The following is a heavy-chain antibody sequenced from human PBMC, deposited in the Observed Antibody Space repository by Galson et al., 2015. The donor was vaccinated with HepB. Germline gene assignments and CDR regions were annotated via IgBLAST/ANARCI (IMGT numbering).Heavy chain of an antibody. CDR2: TYRGSN. D-gene: IGHD2-15*01. J-gene: IGHJ3*02. V-gene: IGHV6-1*01. CDR1: GDSVSNNHVA. CDR3: ARGAYSSFDI. Sequence: CAISGDSVSNNHVAWNWIRQSPSRGLEWLGRTYRGSNQYAASMRGRIAINSDTSTNQFSLQLSSVTPEDTGLYYCARGAYSSFDIWGQGTMDTVSS.